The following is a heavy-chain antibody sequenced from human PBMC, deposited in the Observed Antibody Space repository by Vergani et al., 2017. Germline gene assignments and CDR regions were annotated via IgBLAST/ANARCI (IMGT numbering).Heavy chain of an antibody. J-gene: IGHJ4*02. CDR2: ISSNGGST. V-gene: IGHV3-64*01. CDR3: ASSIFPDYYGILTGYYPFDY. D-gene: IGHD3-9*01. CDR1: GFTFSSYA. Sequence: EVQLVESGGGLVQPGGSLRLSCAASGFTFSSYAMHWVRQAPGKGLEYVSAISSNGGSTYYANSVKGRFTISRDNSKNTLYLQMGSLRAEDMAVYYCASSIFPDYYGILTGYYPFDYWGQGTLVTVSS.